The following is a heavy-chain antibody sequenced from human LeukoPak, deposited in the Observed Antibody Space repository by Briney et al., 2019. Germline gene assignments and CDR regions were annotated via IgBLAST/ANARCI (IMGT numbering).Heavy chain of an antibody. CDR3: ARYDYGDYDDAFDI. CDR1: GFTFSSYS. D-gene: IGHD4-17*01. CDR2: ISSSSSYI. V-gene: IGHV3-21*01. Sequence: GGSLRLSCAASGFTFSSYSMNWVRQAPGKGLEWVSSISSSSSYIYYADSVKGRFTISRDNAKNSLYLQMNSLRAEDTAVYYCARYDYGDYDDAFDIWGQGTMVTVSS. J-gene: IGHJ3*02.